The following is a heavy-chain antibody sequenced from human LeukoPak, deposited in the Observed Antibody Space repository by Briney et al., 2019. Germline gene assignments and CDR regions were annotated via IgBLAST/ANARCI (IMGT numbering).Heavy chain of an antibody. Sequence: SETLSLTCAVCGGSFSGYYWSWIRQPPGKGLEWIGEINHSGSTNYNPSLKSRVTISVDTSKNQFSLKLSSVTAADTAVYYCARGDIVVVVAATKTGGFDPWGQGTLVTVSS. CDR1: GGSFSGYY. CDR2: INHSGST. J-gene: IGHJ5*02. V-gene: IGHV4-34*01. CDR3: ARGDIVVVVAATKTGGFDP. D-gene: IGHD2-15*01.